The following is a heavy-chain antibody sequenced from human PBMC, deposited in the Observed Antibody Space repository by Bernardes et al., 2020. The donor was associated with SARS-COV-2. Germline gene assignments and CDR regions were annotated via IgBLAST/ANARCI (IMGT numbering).Heavy chain of an antibody. J-gene: IGHJ4*02. CDR3: TRGSGNYYFDY. CDR2: ISGDGSGI. D-gene: IGHD1-26*01. CDR1: GFTFSDYF. V-gene: IGHV3-74*01. Sequence: GGSLRLSCAASGFTFSDYFIHWVRQVPGKGLVWVSRISGDGSGINYADSVRGRFTISRDNARNTLYLQMNSLRPEDTAVYYCTRGSGNYYFDYWGQGTLVTGSS.